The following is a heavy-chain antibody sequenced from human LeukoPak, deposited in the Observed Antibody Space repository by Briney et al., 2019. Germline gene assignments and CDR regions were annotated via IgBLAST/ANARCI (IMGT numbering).Heavy chain of an antibody. CDR3: ARDFSGGPPRALFRTPTSGSAIDY. J-gene: IGHJ4*02. D-gene: IGHD3-10*01. CDR1: GFTFSSYA. CDR2: ISYDGSNK. V-gene: IGHV3-30-3*01. Sequence: PGRSLRLSCAASGFTFSSYAMHWVRQAPGKGLEWVAVISYDGSNKYYADSVKGRFTISRDNSKNTLYLQMNSLRAEDTAVYYCARDFSGGPPRALFRTPTSGSAIDYWGQGTLVTVSS.